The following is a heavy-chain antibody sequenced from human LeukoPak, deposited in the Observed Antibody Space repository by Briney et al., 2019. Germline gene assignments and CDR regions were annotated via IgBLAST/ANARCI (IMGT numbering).Heavy chain of an antibody. D-gene: IGHD6-13*01. CDR2: MNPNSGNT. CDR1: GDTFIIND. J-gene: IGHJ3*02. CDR3: ARVTAAGTWTFDI. Sequence: ASVKVSCKASGDTFIINDINWVRQATGQGLEWMGWMNPNSGNTGYAQKFQGRVTMTRNTSISTAYMELTDLRSEDTAVYYCARVTAAGTWTFDIWGQGTTVNVSS. V-gene: IGHV1-8*01.